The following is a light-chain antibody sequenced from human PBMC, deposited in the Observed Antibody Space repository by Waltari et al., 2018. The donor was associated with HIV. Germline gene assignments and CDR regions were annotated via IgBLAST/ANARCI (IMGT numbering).Light chain of an antibody. CDR1: SSDVGDHKF. CDR3: CSYAGTHVSVP. CDR2: EVN. J-gene: IGLJ3*02. V-gene: IGLV2-23*02. Sequence: HSALTQPASVSGSPGQSITISCIGSSSDVGDHKFVSWYQQFAGKAPKLLIYEVNTRAAGVSYRFSGSKSGNTASLTISGLRTEDEADYYCCSYAGTHVSVPFGGGTKLTVL.